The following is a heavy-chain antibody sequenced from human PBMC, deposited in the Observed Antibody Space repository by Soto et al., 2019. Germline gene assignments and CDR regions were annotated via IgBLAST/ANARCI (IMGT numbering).Heavy chain of an antibody. V-gene: IGHV4-30-4*01. J-gene: IGHJ4*02. D-gene: IGHD4-17*01. CDR1: GGSISSGDYY. CDR3: ARASPHDYGDYVGY. CDR2: IYYSGST. Sequence: QVQLQESGPGLVKPSQTLSLTCTVSGGSISSGDYYWSWIRQPPGKGLEWIGYIYYSGSTYYNPSLXXXVXXSVDTSKNQFSLKLSSVTAAATAVYYCARASPHDYGDYVGYWGQGTLVTVSS.